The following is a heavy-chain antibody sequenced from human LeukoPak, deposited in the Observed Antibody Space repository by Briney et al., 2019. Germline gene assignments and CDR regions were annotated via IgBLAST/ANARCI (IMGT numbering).Heavy chain of an antibody. CDR1: GGTFSSYA. Sequence: VASVKVSGKASGGTFSSYAISWVRQAPGQGLEWMGGIIPIFGTANYAQKFQGRVTITADESTSTAYMELSSLRSEDTAVYYCATCRYNWNYALDTQFDPWGQGTLVTVSS. CDR2: IIPIFGTA. J-gene: IGHJ5*02. D-gene: IGHD1-7*01. V-gene: IGHV1-69*01. CDR3: ATCRYNWNYALDTQFDP.